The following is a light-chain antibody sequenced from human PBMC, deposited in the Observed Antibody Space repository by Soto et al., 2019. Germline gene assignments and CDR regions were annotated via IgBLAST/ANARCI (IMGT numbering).Light chain of an antibody. Sequence: DIQMTQSPSSLSASIGDRLIITCRTSQGVSTFLNWYRQKAGEAPRLLIYTASSLQSGVPSRFSGGGSGTEVTLTINSLQPEDFGTYFCQQSYSSPFPFGPGTKVDIK. V-gene: IGKV1-39*01. CDR1: QGVSTF. CDR2: TAS. CDR3: QQSYSSPFP. J-gene: IGKJ3*01.